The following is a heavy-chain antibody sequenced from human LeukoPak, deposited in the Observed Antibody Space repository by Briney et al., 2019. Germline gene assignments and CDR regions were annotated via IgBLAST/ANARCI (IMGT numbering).Heavy chain of an antibody. D-gene: IGHD5-24*01. Sequence: GGSLRLSCAASGFTVSSNYMSWVRQAPGKGLEWVSLIYSGGDTYYADSAKGRFTISRDNSKNTLYLQMNSLRAEDTAVYYCARGGRDGYINFDYWGQGTLVTVSS. CDR2: IYSGGDT. V-gene: IGHV3-53*01. CDR1: GFTVSSNY. CDR3: ARGGRDGYINFDY. J-gene: IGHJ4*02.